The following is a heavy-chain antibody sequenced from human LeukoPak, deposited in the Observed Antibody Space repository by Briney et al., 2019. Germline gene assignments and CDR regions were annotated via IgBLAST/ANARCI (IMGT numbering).Heavy chain of an antibody. Sequence: TPSETLSLTCTVSGGSISSSSYYWGWIRQPPGKGLEWIGYIYYSGSTNYNPSLKSRVTISVDTSKNQFSLKLSSVTAADTAVYYCARDRTGLDYWGQGTLVTVSS. V-gene: IGHV4-61*01. CDR2: IYYSGST. CDR3: ARDRTGLDY. J-gene: IGHJ4*02. CDR1: GGSISSSSYY.